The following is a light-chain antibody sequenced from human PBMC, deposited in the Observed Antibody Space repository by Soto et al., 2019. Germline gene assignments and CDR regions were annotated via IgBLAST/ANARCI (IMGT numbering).Light chain of an antibody. Sequence: DIVMTQSPDSLAVSLGERATINCKSSQSVLYSSNNKNYLAWYQQKPGQPPKLLIYWASTRESGVPDRFSGSGSGRDSTLTIRSLQAEDVAVYYCQRYYSTPYTFGQGTKLE. CDR3: QRYYSTPYT. V-gene: IGKV4-1*01. J-gene: IGKJ2*01. CDR2: WAS. CDR1: QSVLYSSNNKNY.